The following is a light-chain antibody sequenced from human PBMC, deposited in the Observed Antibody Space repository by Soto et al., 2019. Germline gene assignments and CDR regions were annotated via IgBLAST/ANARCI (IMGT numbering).Light chain of an antibody. CDR1: ETIIDY. CDR2: SAS. V-gene: IGKV1-39*01. J-gene: IGKJ2*01. CDR3: QQSFSAPRT. Sequence: DIQMSQSPSSLSASVGDSVXITCRASETIIDYLNWYQQQPGEAPKLLIFSASSLHSGVPSRFRGSGSGTHFTLTISSLQPEDFATYFCQQSFSAPRTFGQGTKLQAK.